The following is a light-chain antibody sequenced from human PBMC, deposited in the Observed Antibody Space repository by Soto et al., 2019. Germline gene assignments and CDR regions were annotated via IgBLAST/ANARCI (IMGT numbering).Light chain of an antibody. CDR3: QQRTNWPRVT. V-gene: IGKV3-15*01. Sequence: EIVLTQSPGTLSLSPGERATLSCRASQSVSNNYLAWYQQKPGQAPRLLIYGGSARATGIPARFSGGGSGAEYTLTISSLQSEDFAIYYCQQRTNWPRVTFGQGTKVDIK. J-gene: IGKJ1*01. CDR1: QSVSNN. CDR2: GGS.